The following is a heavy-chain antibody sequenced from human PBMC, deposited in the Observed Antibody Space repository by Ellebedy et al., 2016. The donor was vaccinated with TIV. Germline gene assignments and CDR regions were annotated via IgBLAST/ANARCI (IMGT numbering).Heavy chain of an antibody. CDR2: IYYSGST. V-gene: IGHV4-39*02. CDR3: ARELGMGGEFDY. Sequence: SETLSLTCTVSGGSISSSSYYWSWIRQPPGKGLEWIGYIYYSGSTYYNPSLKSRVTISVDTSKNQFSLKLSSVTAADTAVYYCARELGMGGEFDYWGQGTLVTVSS. D-gene: IGHD7-27*01. CDR1: GGSISSSSYY. J-gene: IGHJ4*02.